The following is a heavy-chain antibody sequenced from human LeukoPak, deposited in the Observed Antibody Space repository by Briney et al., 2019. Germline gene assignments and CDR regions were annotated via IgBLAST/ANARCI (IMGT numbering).Heavy chain of an antibody. J-gene: IGHJ2*01. CDR1: GFTFSISA. CDR2: ISGSGGNS. CDR3: AKDWTGTKPFDL. D-gene: IGHD3/OR15-3a*01. Sequence: GGSLRLSCAASGFTFSISAMNWVRQAPGKGLEWVSSISGSGGNSYYADSVKGRFTISRDNSKNTLHLQMNSLRAEDTAIYYCAKDWTGTKPFDLWGRGTLVTVSA. V-gene: IGHV3-23*01.